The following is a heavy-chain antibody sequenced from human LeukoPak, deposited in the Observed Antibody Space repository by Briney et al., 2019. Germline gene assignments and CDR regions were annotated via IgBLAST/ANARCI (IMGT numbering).Heavy chain of an antibody. CDR3: ASSPEYSSSWYYFDY. V-gene: IGHV3-21*01. CDR1: GFTFSSYW. CDR2: ITSSFSYI. J-gene: IGHJ4*02. Sequence: AGSLRLSCAASGFTFSSYWMNWVRQAPGKGLEWVSSITSSFSYIYYADSVKGRFTISRDNAKRSLYLQMNSLRAEDTAVYYCASSPEYSSSWYYFDYWGQGTLVTVSS. D-gene: IGHD6-13*01.